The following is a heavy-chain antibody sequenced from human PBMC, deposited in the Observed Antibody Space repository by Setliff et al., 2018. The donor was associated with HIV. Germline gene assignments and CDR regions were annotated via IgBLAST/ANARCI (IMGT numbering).Heavy chain of an antibody. Sequence: PSETLSLTCAVYVGSFSDHYWSWIRQPPGKRLEWIGEVNHSGGTTINPSLKYRVTMSVDTSKNQFSLKLRSVTFADTAVYYCASQLWFGDQQLVSYFDYWGQGTLVTVSS. V-gene: IGHV4-34*01. CDR1: VGSFSDHY. D-gene: IGHD3-10*01. CDR3: ASQLWFGDQQLVSYFDY. CDR2: VNHSGGT. J-gene: IGHJ4*02.